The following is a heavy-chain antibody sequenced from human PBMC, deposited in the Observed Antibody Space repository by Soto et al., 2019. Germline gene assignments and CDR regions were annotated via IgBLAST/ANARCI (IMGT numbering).Heavy chain of an antibody. CDR1: GGSISSGGYS. Sequence: PSGTLSLTCAVPGGSISSGGYSWGWIRQPPGEGLGGIGYIYHSGSTYYNPSLKSRVTLSVDRSKNQFSLKLSFVTAADTAVYYCARGSGYDFWSGPGFDYWGQGTLVTVSS. D-gene: IGHD3-3*01. J-gene: IGHJ4*02. CDR3: ARGSGYDFWSGPGFDY. CDR2: IYHSGST. V-gene: IGHV4-30-2*01.